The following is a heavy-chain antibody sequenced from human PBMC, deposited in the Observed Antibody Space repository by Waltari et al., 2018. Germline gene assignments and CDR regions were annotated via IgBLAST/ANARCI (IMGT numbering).Heavy chain of an antibody. J-gene: IGHJ6*02. Sequence: QVQLVQSGAEVKKPGSSVKVSCKASGGTFSSYAISWVRQAPGQGLEWMGRIIPIFGTANYAQKFQGRVTITADKSTSTAYMELSSLRSEDTAVYYCAREGLCSGGSCYLWDYYYYYGMDVWGQGTTVTVSS. V-gene: IGHV1-69*08. CDR1: GGTFSSYA. CDR2: IIPIFGTA. D-gene: IGHD2-15*01. CDR3: AREGLCSGGSCYLWDYYYYYGMDV.